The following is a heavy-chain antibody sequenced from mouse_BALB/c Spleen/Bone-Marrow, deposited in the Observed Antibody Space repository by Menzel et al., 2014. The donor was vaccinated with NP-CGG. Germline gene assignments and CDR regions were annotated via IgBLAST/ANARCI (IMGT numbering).Heavy chain of an antibody. CDR3: ALITTASFSYWYCDV. CDR1: GFNNKDTY. V-gene: IGHV14-3*02. D-gene: IGHD1-2*01. J-gene: IGHJ1*01. Sequence: EVQLQQSGAELVKPGASVKLSCTASGFNNKDTYMHWVKQRPEQGLEWIGRIDPANGYSIYDPKFQGKATITADTTSNTVHLQLSSLTAEDTAVYYCALITTASFSYWYCDVWGAGTTVTVSS. CDR2: IDPANGYS.